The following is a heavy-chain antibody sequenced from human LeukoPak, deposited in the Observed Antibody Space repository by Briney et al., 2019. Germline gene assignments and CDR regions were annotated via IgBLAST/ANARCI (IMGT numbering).Heavy chain of an antibody. V-gene: IGHV3-21*04. CDR1: GFTFSSYS. D-gene: IGHD3-22*01. J-gene: IGHJ4*02. CDR3: AKSNTTYYYDSSGYYPFDY. CDR2: ISSSSSYI. Sequence: GGSLRLSCAASGFTFSSYSMNWVRQAPGKGLEWVSSISSSSSYIYYADSVKGRFTISRDNAKNSLYLQMNSLRAEDTALYYCAKSNTTYYYDSSGYYPFDYWGQGTLVTVSS.